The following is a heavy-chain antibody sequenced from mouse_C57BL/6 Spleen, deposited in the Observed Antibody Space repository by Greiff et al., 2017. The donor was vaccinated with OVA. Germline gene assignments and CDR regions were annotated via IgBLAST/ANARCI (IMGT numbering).Heavy chain of an antibody. CDR2: IYPSDSET. D-gene: IGHD1-1*01. Sequence: QVQLQPGAELVRPGSSVKLSCKASGYTFTSYWMDWVKQRPGQGLDWIGNIYPSDSETHYNQKYKDKATLTVDKSSSTASMQLSSLTSEDSAVYYCARGDVYYGSSYWFAYWGQGTLVTVSA. CDR1: GYTFTSYW. V-gene: IGHV1-61*01. J-gene: IGHJ3*01. CDR3: ARGDVYYGSSYWFAY.